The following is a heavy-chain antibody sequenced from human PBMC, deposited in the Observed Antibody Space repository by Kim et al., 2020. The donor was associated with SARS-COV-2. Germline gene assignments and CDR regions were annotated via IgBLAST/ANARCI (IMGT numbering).Heavy chain of an antibody. J-gene: IGHJ4*02. CDR1: GYTLTELS. D-gene: IGHD6-19*01. CDR3: ATVTLGVMAVAPFDY. Sequence: ASVKVSCKVSGYTLTELSMHWVRQAPGKGLEWMGGFDPEDGETIYAQKFQGRVTMTEDTSTDTAYMELSSLRSEDTAVYYCATVTLGVMAVAPFDYWGQGTLVTVSS. CDR2: FDPEDGET. V-gene: IGHV1-24*01.